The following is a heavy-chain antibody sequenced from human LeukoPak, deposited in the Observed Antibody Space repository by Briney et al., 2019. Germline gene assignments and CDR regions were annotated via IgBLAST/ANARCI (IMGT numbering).Heavy chain of an antibody. CDR3: AKDYYDSSGYVPPDAFDI. Sequence: GGSLRLSCAASGFTFSNYAMSWVRQAPGKGLEWVSSISASGDSTYYADSLKGRFTISRGNSKNTLYLQMNSLTAEDTAVYYCAKDYYDSSGYVPPDAFDIWGQGTMVTVSS. CDR1: GFTFSNYA. CDR2: ISASGDST. J-gene: IGHJ3*02. V-gene: IGHV3-23*01. D-gene: IGHD3-22*01.